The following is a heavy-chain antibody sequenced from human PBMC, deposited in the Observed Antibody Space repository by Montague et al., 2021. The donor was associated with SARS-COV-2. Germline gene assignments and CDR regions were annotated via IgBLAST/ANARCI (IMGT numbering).Heavy chain of an antibody. J-gene: IGHJ6*03. V-gene: IGHV3-48*03. CDR1: GFTFSGYE. D-gene: IGHD3-3*01. Sequence: SLRLSCAASGFTFSGYEMNWVRQAPGKGLEWVSYISSSGSTIYYADSVKGRFTISGDNAKNSLYLQMNSLRAEDTAVYYCAREKARITIFGAPRGYMDVWGKGTTVTVSS. CDR3: AREKARITIFGAPRGYMDV. CDR2: ISSSGSTI.